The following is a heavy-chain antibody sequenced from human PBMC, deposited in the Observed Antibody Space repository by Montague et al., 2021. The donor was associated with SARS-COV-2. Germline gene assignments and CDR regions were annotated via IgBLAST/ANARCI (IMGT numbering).Heavy chain of an antibody. CDR2: TYYRSKWYN. D-gene: IGHD5-12*01. CDR3: ARQPLGYDFVYYYYGMDA. CDR1: GDSVSSNGAP. Sequence: CAISGDSVSSNGAPWNWIRQSPSRGLEWLGRTYYRSKWYNDYAVSVKSRITINPDTSKNQFSLQLNSVTPEDTAVYYCARQPLGYDFVYYYYGMDAWGQGTTVTVSS. V-gene: IGHV6-1*01. J-gene: IGHJ6*02.